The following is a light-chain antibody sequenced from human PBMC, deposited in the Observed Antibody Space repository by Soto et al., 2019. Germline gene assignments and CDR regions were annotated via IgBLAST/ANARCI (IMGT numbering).Light chain of an antibody. J-gene: IGKJ5*01. CDR1: RNVSIY. CDR2: ATS. Sequence: EIPLTQSPSYMAASVGDRLTLTCRASRNVSIYFNWYQHKPGKGPTLLIHATSNLQIGVPSRFSGSGSGTEFTLTISSLEPEDFGTYYCQQSYKMPSFGQGTRLEIK. V-gene: IGKV1-39*01. CDR3: QQSYKMPS.